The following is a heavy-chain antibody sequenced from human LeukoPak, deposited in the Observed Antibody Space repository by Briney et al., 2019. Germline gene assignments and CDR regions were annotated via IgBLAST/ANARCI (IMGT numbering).Heavy chain of an antibody. Sequence: ASVKVSCKAPGYTFTDYYIHWVRQAPGQGLEWMGWINPNSGGANYALKFRGRVTMTRDTSISTASMELSRLISDDTAVYYCARPQDHGGNVENFDIWGQGTMITVSS. CDR3: ARPQDHGGNVENFDI. D-gene: IGHD4-23*01. CDR2: INPNSGGA. J-gene: IGHJ3*02. V-gene: IGHV1-2*02. CDR1: GYTFTDYY.